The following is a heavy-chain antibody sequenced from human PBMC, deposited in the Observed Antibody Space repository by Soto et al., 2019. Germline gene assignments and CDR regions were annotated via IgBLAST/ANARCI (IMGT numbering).Heavy chain of an antibody. J-gene: IGHJ6*02. Sequence: QVQLVESGGGVVQPGRSLRLSCAASGFTFSSYGMHWVRQAPGKGLEWVAVISYDGSNKYYADSVKGRFTISRDNSKNPLYLQKKRLKTEDTAVYYCAKKFRHGGQYGRYGMGVWGQGTTVTVSS. CDR1: GFTFSSYG. V-gene: IGHV3-30*18. CDR3: AKKFRHGGQYGRYGMGV. D-gene: IGHD3-16*01. CDR2: ISYDGSNK.